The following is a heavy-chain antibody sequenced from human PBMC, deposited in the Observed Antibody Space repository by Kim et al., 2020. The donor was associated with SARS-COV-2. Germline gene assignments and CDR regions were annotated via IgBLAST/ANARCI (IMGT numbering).Heavy chain of an antibody. J-gene: IGHJ5*02. D-gene: IGHD2-15*01. Sequence: SETLSLTCTVSGGSISSGGYYWSWIRQHPGKGLEWIGYIYYSGSTYYNPSLKSRVTISVDTSKNQFSLKLSSVTAADTAVYYCARGRTGICSGGSCQVGGFDPWGQGTLVTVSS. V-gene: IGHV4-31*03. CDR1: GGSISSGGYY. CDR2: IYYSGST. CDR3: ARGRTGICSGGSCQVGGFDP.